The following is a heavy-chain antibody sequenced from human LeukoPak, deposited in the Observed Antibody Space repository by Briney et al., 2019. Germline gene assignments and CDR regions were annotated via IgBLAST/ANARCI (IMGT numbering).Heavy chain of an antibody. Sequence: GGSLRLSCGASGFTFSNYWMNWVRQAPGKGLEWVANIKPDGSEKFYVDSVKGRFTISRDNAKNSLYLQMNSLRAEDAAVYYCAKEGAYPIITYDSWGQGTLVTVSS. CDR3: AKEGAYPIITYDS. CDR2: IKPDGSEK. J-gene: IGHJ5*01. D-gene: IGHD3-10*01. CDR1: GFTFSNYW. V-gene: IGHV3-7*01.